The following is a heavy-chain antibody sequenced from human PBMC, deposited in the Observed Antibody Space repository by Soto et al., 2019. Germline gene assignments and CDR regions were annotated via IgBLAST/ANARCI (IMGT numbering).Heavy chain of an antibody. J-gene: IGHJ4*02. CDR3: ARARYSSHYYFNN. CDR1: GGSITTGGYY. CDR2: IYYSGNT. Sequence: SETLSLTCSVSGGSITTGGYYWSWIRQHPGKGLEWIGYIYYSGNTYYNPSLKSRVTISLDTSKNQFSLKLSSVTAADTAVYYWARARYSSHYYFNNWGQRTLVIAAS. V-gene: IGHV4-31*03. D-gene: IGHD6-19*01.